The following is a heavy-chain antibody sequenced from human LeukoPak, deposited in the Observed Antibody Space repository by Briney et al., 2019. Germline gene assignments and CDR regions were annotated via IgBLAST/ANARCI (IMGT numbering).Heavy chain of an antibody. CDR2: ISSSSSYI. V-gene: IGHV3-21*01. D-gene: IGHD5-12*01. J-gene: IGHJ4*02. CDR3: ARDSGYDFTVDY. CDR1: GFTFSSYS. Sequence: GGSLRPSCAASGFTFSSYSMNWVRQAPGKGLEWVSSISSSSSYIYYADSVKGRFTISRDNAKNSLYLQMNSLRAEDTAVYYCARDSGYDFTVDYWGQGTLVTVSS.